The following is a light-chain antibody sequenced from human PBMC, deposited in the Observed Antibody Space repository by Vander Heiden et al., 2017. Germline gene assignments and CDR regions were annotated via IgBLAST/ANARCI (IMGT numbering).Light chain of an antibody. Sequence: QSVLTQPPSPSGTPGPRVTLSCSGSSSNIGSNSVNGYRQLPGTAPKLLIYSNKQRPSGVPDRFSGSKSGTSAFLAISGLQSEDEADYYCAAWDDSLNGPVFGGGTKLTVL. J-gene: IGLJ2*01. CDR1: SSNIGSNS. CDR2: SNK. V-gene: IGLV1-44*01. CDR3: AAWDDSLNGPV.